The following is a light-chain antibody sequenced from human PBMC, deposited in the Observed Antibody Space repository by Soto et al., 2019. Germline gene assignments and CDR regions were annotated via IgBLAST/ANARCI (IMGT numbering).Light chain of an antibody. J-gene: IGKJ4*01. Sequence: EIVLTQSPGTLSLSPGERATLSCRASQSVSSSYLAWYQQKPGQAPRLLIYGASSRATGIPDRFSGSGSGTDFTLTISRLEPEDFAVYYCQQYGSSLSLTFGRGTKVEIK. CDR3: QQYGSSLSLT. CDR2: GAS. CDR1: QSVSSSY. V-gene: IGKV3-20*01.